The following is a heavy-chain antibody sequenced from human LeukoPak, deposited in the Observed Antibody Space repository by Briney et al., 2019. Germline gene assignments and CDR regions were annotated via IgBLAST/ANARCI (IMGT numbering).Heavy chain of an antibody. J-gene: IGHJ4*02. Sequence: GASVKVSCKASGYTFSTYAINWVRQAPGQGLEWMGIINPSGGSTSYAQKFQGRVTMTRDMSTSTVYMELSSLRSEDTAVYYCARPLLWFGELSYFDYWGQGTLVTVSS. CDR2: INPSGGST. CDR1: GYTFSTYA. V-gene: IGHV1-46*01. CDR3: ARPLLWFGELSYFDY. D-gene: IGHD3-10*01.